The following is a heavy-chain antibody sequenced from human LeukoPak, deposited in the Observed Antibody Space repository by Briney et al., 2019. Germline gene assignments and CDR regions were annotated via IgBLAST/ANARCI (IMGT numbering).Heavy chain of an antibody. J-gene: IGHJ4*02. V-gene: IGHV3-23*01. CDR3: AKDGGLWVSAHWGDS. D-gene: IGHD7-27*01. CDR1: GFTFSNYA. Sequence: GGSLRLSCAASGFTFSNYAMSWVRQAPGKGLEWVSAISGGGGNTYYADSVKGRFTISRDNSKNTLYLQMNSLRAEDTAVYYCAKDGGLWVSAHWGDSWGRGTLVTVSS. CDR2: ISGGGGNT.